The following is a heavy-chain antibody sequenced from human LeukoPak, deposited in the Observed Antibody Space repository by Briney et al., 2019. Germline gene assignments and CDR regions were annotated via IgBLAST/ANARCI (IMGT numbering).Heavy chain of an antibody. CDR2: ITGSGAFT. D-gene: IGHD2-2*01. CDR3: ARDAAKYCSSTSCYSAY. J-gene: IGHJ4*02. Sequence: GGSLRLSCAASGFTFISYSMTWVRQAPGRGLEWVSAITGSGAFTDYADSVKGRFTISRDNSKNTLYLQMNSLRAEDTAVYYCARDAAKYCSSTSCYSAYWGQGTLVTVSS. V-gene: IGHV3-23*01. CDR1: GFTFISYS.